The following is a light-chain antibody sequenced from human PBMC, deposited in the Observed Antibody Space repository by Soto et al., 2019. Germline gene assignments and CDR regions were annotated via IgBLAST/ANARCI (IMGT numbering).Light chain of an antibody. Sequence: EIVLTQSPATLSLSPGERATLSCRASQSVGSYLAWYQQKPGQAPRLLIYDASNRATGIPARFSGSGSGTDFTLTISRLEPEDFAVYFCHQRYNWPRVTFGQGTRLEIK. CDR2: DAS. J-gene: IGKJ5*01. CDR3: HQRYNWPRVT. V-gene: IGKV3-11*01. CDR1: QSVGSY.